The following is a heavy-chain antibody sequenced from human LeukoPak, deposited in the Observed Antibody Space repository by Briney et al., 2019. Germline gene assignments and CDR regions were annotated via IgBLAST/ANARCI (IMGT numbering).Heavy chain of an antibody. CDR3: AKRDTSGYYYFDY. CDR1: GFTFNNAW. Sequence: GGSLRLSCAASGFTFNNAWMSWARQAPGKGLEWVGRIKSKTDGGTIDYAAPVKGRFTISRDDSKNTLYLQMNSLRAEDTAVYYCAKRDTSGYYYFDYWGQGTLVTVSS. J-gene: IGHJ4*02. D-gene: IGHD3-22*01. CDR2: IKSKTDGGTI. V-gene: IGHV3-15*01.